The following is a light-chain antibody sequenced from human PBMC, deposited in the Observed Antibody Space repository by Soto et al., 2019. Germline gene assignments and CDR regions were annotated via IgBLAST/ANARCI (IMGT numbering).Light chain of an antibody. CDR1: QTVGGNY. CDR2: GAS. J-gene: IGKJ1*01. V-gene: IGKV3-20*01. Sequence: ENVLTQSPGTLSLSPGERATLSCRASQTVGGNYLAWYQQKPGQAPRLLIYGASSRATGIPDRFSGSGSGTDFTLTITRLEPEDFAVYYCQYYGRPPRPFGQGPKVEI. CDR3: QYYGRPPRP.